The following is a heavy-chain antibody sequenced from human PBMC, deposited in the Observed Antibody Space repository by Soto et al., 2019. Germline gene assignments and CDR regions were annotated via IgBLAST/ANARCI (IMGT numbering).Heavy chain of an antibody. D-gene: IGHD4-17*01. V-gene: IGHV1-2*04. Sequence: GASVKVSCTASGYTFTGYYMHWVRQAPGQGLEWMGWINPNSGGTNYAQKFQGWVTMTRDTSISTAYMELSRLRSDDTAVYYCARAGKYGDYIDYWGQGTLVTVSS. CDR1: GYTFTGYY. J-gene: IGHJ4*02. CDR3: ARAGKYGDYIDY. CDR2: INPNSGGT.